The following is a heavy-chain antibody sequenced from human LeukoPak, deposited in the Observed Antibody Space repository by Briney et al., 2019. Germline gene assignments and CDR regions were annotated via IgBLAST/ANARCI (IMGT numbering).Heavy chain of an antibody. CDR2: IIPIFGTA. V-gene: IGHV1-69*13. CDR1: GGTFSSYA. D-gene: IGHD6-13*01. Sequence: SVNVSCKASGGTFSSYAISWVRQAPGQGLEWMGGIIPIFGTANYAQKFQGRVTITADESTSTAYMELSSLRSEDTAAYYCARSIPPDSAAAGIDYWGQGTLVTVSS. CDR3: ARSIPPDSAAAGIDY. J-gene: IGHJ4*02.